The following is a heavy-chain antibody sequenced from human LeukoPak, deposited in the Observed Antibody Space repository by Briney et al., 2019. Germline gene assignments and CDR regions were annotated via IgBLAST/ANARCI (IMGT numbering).Heavy chain of an antibody. CDR3: AKDRFRGYYEAIDY. V-gene: IGHV3-30*18. Sequence: GGSLRLSCAASGFTFSSYGMHWVRQAPGKGLEWVAVISYDGSNKYYADSVKGRFTISRDNSKNTLYLQMNSLRAEDTAVYYCAKDRFRGYYEAIDYWGQGTPVTVSS. D-gene: IGHD3-22*01. J-gene: IGHJ4*02. CDR1: GFTFSSYG. CDR2: ISYDGSNK.